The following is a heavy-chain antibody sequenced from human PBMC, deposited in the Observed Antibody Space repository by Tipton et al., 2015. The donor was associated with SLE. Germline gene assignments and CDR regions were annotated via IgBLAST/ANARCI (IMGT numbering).Heavy chain of an antibody. V-gene: IGHV4-31*03. CDR3: AGDRLHLGHPWDWTS. CDR2: IYHSGST. J-gene: IGHJ5*02. CDR1: SGSINSDGYY. D-gene: IGHD3-16*01. Sequence: TLSLTCTVSSGSINSDGYYWTWIRQPPGKGLEWIGYIYHSGSTYYTPSLRSRVAMSIDTSQNQFSLRLTSVTAADTAVYYCAGDRLHLGHPWDWTSWGRGTLVTVSS.